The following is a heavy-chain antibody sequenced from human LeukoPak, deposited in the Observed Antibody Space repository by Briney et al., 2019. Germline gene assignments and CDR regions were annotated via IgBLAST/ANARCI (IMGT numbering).Heavy chain of an antibody. CDR3: ARGALLGGGWFDP. V-gene: IGHV4-34*01. Sequence: SETLSLTCAVYGGSFSGYYWSWIRQPPGKGLEWIGEINHSGSTNYNPSLKSRVTISVDTSKNQFSLKLSSVTAADTAVYYCARGALLGGGWFDPWGQGTLVTVSS. D-gene: IGHD2/OR15-2a*01. CDR2: INHSGST. CDR1: GGSFSGYY. J-gene: IGHJ5*02.